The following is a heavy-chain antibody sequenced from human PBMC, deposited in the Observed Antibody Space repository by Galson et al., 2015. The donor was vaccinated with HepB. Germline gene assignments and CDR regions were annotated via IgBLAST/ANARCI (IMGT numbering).Heavy chain of an antibody. CDR1: GFTFSSYA. CDR3: AKEWTVMVYALIDY. CDR2: ISGSGGST. D-gene: IGHD2-8*01. V-gene: IGHV3-23*01. Sequence: SLRLSCAASGFTFSSYAMSWVRQAPGKGLGWVSAISGSGGSTYYADSVKGRFTISRDNSKNTLYLQMNSLRAEDTAVYYCAKEWTVMVYALIDYWGQGTLVTVSS. J-gene: IGHJ4*02.